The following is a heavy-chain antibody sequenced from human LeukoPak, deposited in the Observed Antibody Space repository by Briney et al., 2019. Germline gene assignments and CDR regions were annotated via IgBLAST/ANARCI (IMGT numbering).Heavy chain of an antibody. V-gene: IGHV4-34*01. CDR3: ARREDILTGYSLDAFDI. D-gene: IGHD3-9*01. CDR1: GGSFSGYY. J-gene: IGHJ3*02. Sequence: SETLSLTCAVYGGSFSGYYWSWIRQPPGKGLEWIGEINHSGSTNYNPSLKSRVTISVDTSKNQFSLKLSSVTAADTAVYYCARREDILTGYSLDAFDIWGQGTMVTVSS. CDR2: INHSGST.